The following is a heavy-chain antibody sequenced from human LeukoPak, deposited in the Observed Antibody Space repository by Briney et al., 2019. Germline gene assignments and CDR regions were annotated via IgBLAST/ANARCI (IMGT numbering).Heavy chain of an antibody. J-gene: IGHJ3*02. D-gene: IGHD4-17*01. CDR3: ARPYYGDYESYAFDI. V-gene: IGHV4-39*01. CDR1: GGSISSSSYY. Sequence: SETLSLTCTVSGGSISSSSYYWGWIRQPPGKGLEWIGSIYYSGSTYYNPSLKSRVTISVDTSKSQFSLKLSSVTAADTAVYCCARPYYGDYESYAFDIWGQGTMVTVSS. CDR2: IYYSGST.